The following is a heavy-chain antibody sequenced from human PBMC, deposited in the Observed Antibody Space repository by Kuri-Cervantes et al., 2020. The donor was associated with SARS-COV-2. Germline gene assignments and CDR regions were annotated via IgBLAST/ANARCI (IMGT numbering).Heavy chain of an antibody. CDR3: ARVTTGTLDY. J-gene: IGHJ4*02. V-gene: IGHV6-1*01. D-gene: IGHD1-1*01. CDR1: GDSVSNIGAA. Sequence: SQTLSLTCAISGDSVSNIGAAWNWIRQSPWKGLEWLGRTYYRSKWYNDYSVSVKSRITINPDTSKNQFSLQLYSVTPEDTAVYYCARVTTGTLDYWGQGTLVTVSS. CDR2: TYYRSKWYN.